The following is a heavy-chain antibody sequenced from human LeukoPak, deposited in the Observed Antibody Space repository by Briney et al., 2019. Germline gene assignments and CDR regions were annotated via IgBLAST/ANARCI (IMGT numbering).Heavy chain of an antibody. CDR2: ISYDGSNK. D-gene: IGHD3-10*01. J-gene: IGHJ6*04. V-gene: IGHV3-30*03. CDR3: ASSGSYGYGMDV. Sequence: GGSLRLSCAASGFTFSSYGMHWVRQAPGKGLEWVAVISYDGSNKYYADSVKGRFTISRDNSKNTLYLQMNSLRAEDTAVYYCASSGSYGYGMDVWGKGTTVSVSS. CDR1: GFTFSSYG.